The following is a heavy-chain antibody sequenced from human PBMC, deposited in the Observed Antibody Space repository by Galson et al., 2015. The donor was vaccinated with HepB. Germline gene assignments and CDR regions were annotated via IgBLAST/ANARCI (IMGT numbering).Heavy chain of an antibody. CDR3: TRVRYYYGSGTPRGFDP. V-gene: IGHV3-49*04. CDR2: IRSKAYGGTT. D-gene: IGHD3-10*01. Sequence: SLRLSCAASGFTLGDYAMSWVRQAPGKGLEWVGFIRSKAYGGTTEYAASVKGRFTISRDDSKSIAYLQMNSPKTEDTAVYYCTRVRYYYGSGTPRGFDPWGQGTLVTVSS. J-gene: IGHJ5*02. CDR1: GFTLGDYA.